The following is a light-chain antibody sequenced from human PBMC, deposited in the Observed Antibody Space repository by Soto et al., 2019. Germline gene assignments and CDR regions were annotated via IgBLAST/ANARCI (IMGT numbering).Light chain of an antibody. CDR1: GSNVGSNF. J-gene: IGLJ2*01. Sequence: QSVLTQPPSVSAPPGQKVTISCSGSGSNVGSNFVSWYQHLPGTAPKLLIYDNNKRPSGIPDRFSGSKSATSATLGNTGLQTGDEADYYCATWDSKKRVVLIGGGTKLTVL. V-gene: IGLV1-51*01. CDR2: DNN. CDR3: ATWDSKKRVVL.